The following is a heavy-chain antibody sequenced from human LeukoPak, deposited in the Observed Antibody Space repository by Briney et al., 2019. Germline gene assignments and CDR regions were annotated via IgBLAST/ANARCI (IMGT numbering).Heavy chain of an antibody. CDR3: ANYAVARHSSSWWRD. J-gene: IGHJ4*02. Sequence: PGGSLRLSCAAFGFTFSSYAMSWVRQAPGKGLEWVSAISGSGGSTYYADSVKGRFTISRDNSKNTLYLQVNSLRAEDTAVYYCANYAVARHSSSWWRDWGQGTLVTVSS. V-gene: IGHV3-23*01. D-gene: IGHD6-13*01. CDR1: GFTFSSYA. CDR2: ISGSGGST.